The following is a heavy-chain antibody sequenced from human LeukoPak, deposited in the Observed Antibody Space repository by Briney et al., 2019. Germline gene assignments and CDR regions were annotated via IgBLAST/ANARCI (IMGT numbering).Heavy chain of an antibody. CDR1: SYSISSGYY. D-gene: IGHD6-19*01. CDR2: IYYSGST. Sequence: PSETLSVTCTVSSYSISSGYYWGWIRQPPGKGLEWIGSIYYSGSTYYNPSLKSRVTISVDTSKNQFSLKLSSVTAADTAVYYCARSTGIAVAGPWGQGTLVTVSS. J-gene: IGHJ5*02. V-gene: IGHV4-38-2*02. CDR3: ARSTGIAVAGP.